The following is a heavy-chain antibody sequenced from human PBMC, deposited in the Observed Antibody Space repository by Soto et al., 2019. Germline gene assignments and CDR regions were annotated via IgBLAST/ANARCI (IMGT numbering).Heavy chain of an antibody. CDR1: GFTFSSYW. D-gene: IGHD5-12*01. V-gene: IGHV3-74*01. Sequence: EVQLVESGGGLVQPGGSLRLSCAASGFTFSSYWMHWVRQAPGKGLVWVARTNTDGSSSSYADSVKGRFTISRDNAKNTLHLQMNSLRAEDTAVYYCASDQTYRGKYVDYWGQGTLVTVSS. J-gene: IGHJ4*02. CDR3: ASDQTYRGKYVDY. CDR2: TNTDGSSS.